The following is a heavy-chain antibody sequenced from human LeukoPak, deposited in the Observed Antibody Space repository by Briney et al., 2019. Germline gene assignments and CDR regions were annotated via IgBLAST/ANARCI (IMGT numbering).Heavy chain of an antibody. V-gene: IGHV3-30*03. CDR3: ARDLEYTGYFDY. CDR2: ISYDGSNK. J-gene: IGHJ4*02. CDR1: GLTFSSYG. D-gene: IGHD3-3*01. Sequence: GRSLRLSCAASGLTFSSYGMPWVRQAPGKGLEWVAVISYDGSNKYYADSVKGRFTISRDNSKNTLYLQMNSLRAEDTAVYYCARDLEYTGYFDYWGQGTLVTVSS.